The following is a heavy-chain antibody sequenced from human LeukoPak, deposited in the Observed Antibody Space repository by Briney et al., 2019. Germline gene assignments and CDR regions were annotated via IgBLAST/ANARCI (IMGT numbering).Heavy chain of an antibody. CDR2: IYSGGST. D-gene: IGHD2-21*01. CDR1: GVTVGTNS. CDR3: ASAREYCGSAQCYEYFQH. V-gene: IGHV3-53*01. J-gene: IGHJ1*01. Sequence: GGSLRLSCAASGVTVGTNSMSWARQSPGKGLEWVSVIYSGGSTYNADSVNGRFTVSRDNSRNTLFLQMNNLRAEDTALYFCASAREYCGSAQCYEYFQHWGQGTLVIVSS.